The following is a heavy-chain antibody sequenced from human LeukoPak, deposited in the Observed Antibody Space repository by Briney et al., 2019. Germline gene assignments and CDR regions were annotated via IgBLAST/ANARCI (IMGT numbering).Heavy chain of an antibody. CDR2: IYYTGAT. V-gene: IGHV4-61*01. D-gene: IGHD5-18*01. CDR1: GGSISSSSYY. CDR3: ARAGYSYGTGYYFDY. J-gene: IGHJ4*02. Sequence: ETLSLTCTVSGGSISSSSYYWSWIRQPPGKGLEWIGYIYYTGATYYNPSLKSRVTISLDTSKNQFSLKLSSVTAADAAVYYCARAGYSYGTGYYFDYWGQGALVTVSS.